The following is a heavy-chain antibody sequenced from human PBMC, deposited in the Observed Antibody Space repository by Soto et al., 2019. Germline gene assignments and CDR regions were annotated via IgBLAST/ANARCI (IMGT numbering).Heavy chain of an antibody. CDR1: GFTFSSYG. J-gene: IGHJ4*02. D-gene: IGHD3-3*01. V-gene: IGHV3-33*01. CDR2: IWYDGSNK. Sequence: PGGSLRLSCAASGFTFSSYGMHWVRQAPGKGLEWVAVIWYDGSNKYYADSAKGRFTISRDNSKNTLYLQMNSLRAEDTAVYYCARSPDDFWSGYYDCYFDYWGPGTLVTVSS. CDR3: ARSPDDFWSGYYDCYFDY.